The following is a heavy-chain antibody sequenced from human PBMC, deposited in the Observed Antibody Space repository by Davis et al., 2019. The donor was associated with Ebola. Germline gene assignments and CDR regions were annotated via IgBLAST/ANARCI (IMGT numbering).Heavy chain of an antibody. CDR3: ARDFFEYSSSSFSDY. J-gene: IGHJ4*01. D-gene: IGHD6-6*01. CDR1: GFTVSSNY. V-gene: IGHV3-66*03. CDR2: LSAHGEIT. Sequence: PGGSLRLSCAASGFTVSSNYMSWVRQAPGKGLEWVSLLSAHGEITYYADSVKGRFAISRDNSKATLFLKINSLRPDDTAVYYCARDFFEYSSSSFSDYWGHGTLVTVSS.